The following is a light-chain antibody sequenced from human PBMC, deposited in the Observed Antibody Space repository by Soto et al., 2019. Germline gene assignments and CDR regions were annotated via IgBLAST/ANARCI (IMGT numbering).Light chain of an antibody. CDR3: QKYESAPRT. CDR1: QGISNY. J-gene: IGKJ1*01. V-gene: IGKV1-27*01. Sequence: DIQMTQSPSSLSASVRDRVTITCRASQGISNYLAWYQQKPGKVPKLLIDAASTLQSRVPSRFSGSGCGTDVTLTIISQQPEDDATDYWQKYESAPRTFGQATKVEI. CDR2: AAS.